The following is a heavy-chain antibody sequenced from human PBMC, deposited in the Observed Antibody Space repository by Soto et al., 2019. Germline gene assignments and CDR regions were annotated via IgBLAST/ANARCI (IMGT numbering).Heavy chain of an antibody. CDR2: VNPIVSIS. CDR3: ATSYGSGSTHVAS. D-gene: IGHD3-10*01. J-gene: IGHJ1*01. Sequence: QVQLVQSGAEVKKPGSSVKVSCTASEGTFNFYTINWVRQAPGQGLEWVGRVNPIVSISNYGEKFQGRVPITADKSTTTASMSLNSLTSEDTAIYYCATSYGSGSTHVASWGQGTLVTVSS. V-gene: IGHV1-69*02. CDR1: EGTFNFYT.